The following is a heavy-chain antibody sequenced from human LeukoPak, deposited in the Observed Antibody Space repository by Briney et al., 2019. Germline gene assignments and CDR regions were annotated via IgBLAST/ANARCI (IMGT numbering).Heavy chain of an antibody. CDR2: IRSKADGGTP. Sequence: GGSLRLSCAASGFSFSDAWMNWVRQAPGKGLEWVGHIRSKADGGTPDYIAPAQGRFTISRDDSKATLYLQMNSLNTEDTAMYYCTTRSPARYCSDGACYSSADYWGQGTLVTVSS. J-gene: IGHJ4*02. CDR1: GFSFSDAW. V-gene: IGHV3-15*07. CDR3: TTRSPARYCSDGACYSSADY. D-gene: IGHD2-15*01.